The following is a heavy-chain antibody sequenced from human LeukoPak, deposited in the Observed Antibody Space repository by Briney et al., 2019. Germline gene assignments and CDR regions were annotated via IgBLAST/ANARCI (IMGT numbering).Heavy chain of an antibody. D-gene: IGHD6-19*01. CDR3: ARDLVVAVAGTGAFDI. J-gene: IGHJ3*02. Sequence: SVKVSCKASGGTFSSYTISWVRQAPGQGLEWMGRFIPILGIANYAQKFQGRVTITADKSTSTAYMELSSLRSEDTAVYYCARDLVVAVAGTGAFDIWGQGTMVTVSS. CDR2: FIPILGIA. V-gene: IGHV1-69*04. CDR1: GGTFSSYT.